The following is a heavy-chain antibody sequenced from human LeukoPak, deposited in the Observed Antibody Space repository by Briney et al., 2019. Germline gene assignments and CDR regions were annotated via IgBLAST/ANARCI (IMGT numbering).Heavy chain of an antibody. CDR3: AREHSWDANWFDP. D-gene: IGHD1-26*01. CDR2: INPNINAT. CDR1: GYTFTDYY. J-gene: IGHJ5*02. Sequence: ASVKVSCRASGYTFTDYYMHWLRQAPGQGLEWMGWINPNINATNYGDNFQGRVTMTRDTSISTAYMELSRLRSDDTAVYYCAREHSWDANWFDPWGQGTLVTVSS. V-gene: IGHV1-2*02.